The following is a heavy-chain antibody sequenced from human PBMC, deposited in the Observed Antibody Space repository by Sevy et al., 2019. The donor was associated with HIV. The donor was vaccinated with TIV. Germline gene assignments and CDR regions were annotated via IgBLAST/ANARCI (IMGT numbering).Heavy chain of an antibody. Sequence: SETLSLTCTVSGFSIISDYYWGWIRQPPGKGLEWIRSIYDGGSTYYNPSLKSRVTISIDTSKNQFSLKLSSVTAADTAVYYCARDYYGSGSYYKFVYWGQGTLVTVSS. CDR2: IYDGGST. CDR1: GFSIISDYY. J-gene: IGHJ4*02. D-gene: IGHD3-10*01. CDR3: ARDYYGSGSYYKFVY. V-gene: IGHV4-38-2*02.